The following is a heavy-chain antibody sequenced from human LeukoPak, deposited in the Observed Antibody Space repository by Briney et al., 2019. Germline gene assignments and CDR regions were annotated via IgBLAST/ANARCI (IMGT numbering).Heavy chain of an antibody. J-gene: IGHJ1*01. D-gene: IGHD6-19*01. Sequence: GGSLRLSCAASGFTFSSYSMNWVRQTPGKGLEWVSSISSSGTYMYNADSVKGRFTISRDNAKNSLYLHMNSLRADDTAVYYCAKEDSSGLVTLGTFQRWGQGTLVTVSS. CDR3: AKEDSSGLVTLGTFQR. CDR1: GFTFSSYS. CDR2: ISSSGTYM. V-gene: IGHV3-21*06.